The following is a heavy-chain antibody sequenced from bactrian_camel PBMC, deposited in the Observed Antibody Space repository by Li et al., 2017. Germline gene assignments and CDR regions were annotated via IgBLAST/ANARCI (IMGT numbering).Heavy chain of an antibody. D-gene: IGHD3*01. CDR1: GDTASVYS. CDR2: MHTSGTSL. V-gene: IGHV3S1*01. J-gene: IGHJ4*01. Sequence: HVQLVESGGGSAQAGGSMRLDCAVSGDTASVYSLAWFRQAPGKEREGVARMHTSGTSLFYATFAEGRFTCSRDNAKSTLYLQLDNLKTEDTATYYCLRGAWSANMPRGQGTQVTVS.